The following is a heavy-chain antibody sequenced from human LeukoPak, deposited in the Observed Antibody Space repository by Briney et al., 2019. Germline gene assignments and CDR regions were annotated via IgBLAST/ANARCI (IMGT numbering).Heavy chain of an antibody. V-gene: IGHV3-23*01. D-gene: IGHD2-15*01. J-gene: IGHJ6*03. CDR3: GRSRRINASLYYYMDV. CDR1: GFTFSSYA. Sequence: GGSLRLSCAASGFTFSSYAITWVRQAPGKGLEWVSSIRSTVDSTFYADSVKGRFTISRDNSKNTVYLLMNSLRTEDTAVYYCGRSRRINASLYYYMDVWGKGTTVTVSS. CDR2: IRSTVDST.